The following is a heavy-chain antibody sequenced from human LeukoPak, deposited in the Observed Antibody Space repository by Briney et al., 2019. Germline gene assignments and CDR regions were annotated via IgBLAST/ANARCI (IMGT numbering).Heavy chain of an antibody. D-gene: IGHD6-13*01. Sequence: GASVKVSCKASGYTFTSYYMHWVRQAPGQGLEWMGIINPSGGSTSYAQKFQGRVTMTRDTSTSTAYMELRSLRSDDTAVYYCARDPARVGSSWRFDYWGQGTLVTVSS. CDR3: ARDPARVGSSWRFDY. J-gene: IGHJ4*02. CDR2: INPSGGST. CDR1: GYTFTSYY. V-gene: IGHV1-46*01.